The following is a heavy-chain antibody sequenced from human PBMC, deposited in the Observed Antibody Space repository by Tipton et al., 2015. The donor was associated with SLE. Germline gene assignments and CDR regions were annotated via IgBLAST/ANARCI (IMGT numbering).Heavy chain of an antibody. V-gene: IGHV4-39*07. D-gene: IGHD2-15*01. CDR3: ARDLIGYYYYYMDV. CDR1: GAFVNDFNNKDY. CDR2: VDYSGKS. Sequence: LRLSCSVSGAFVNDFNNKDYWAWIRQPPGKGLEWIGSVDYSGKSSYNPSLESRLTTSADTSRNQFSLKLSSVTAADTAVYYCARDLIGYYYYYMDVWGKGSTVTVSS. J-gene: IGHJ6*03.